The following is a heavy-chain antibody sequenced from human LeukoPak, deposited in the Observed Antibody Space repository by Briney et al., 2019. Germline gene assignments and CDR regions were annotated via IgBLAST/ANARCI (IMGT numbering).Heavy chain of an antibody. CDR3: ARVDYDFWSGYPTLYDC. CDR2: IKQDGSEK. V-gene: IGHV3-7*01. J-gene: IGHJ4*02. D-gene: IGHD3-3*01. CDR1: GFTFSSYW. Sequence: GGSLRLSCAASGFTFSSYWMSWVRQAPGKGLEWVANIKQDGSEKYYVDSVKGRFTISRDNAKNSLYLQMNSLRAEDTAVYYCARVDYDFWSGYPTLYDCWGQGTLVTVSS.